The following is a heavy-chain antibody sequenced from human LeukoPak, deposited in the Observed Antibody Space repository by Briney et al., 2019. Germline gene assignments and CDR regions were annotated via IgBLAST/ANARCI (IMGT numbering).Heavy chain of an antibody. V-gene: IGHV4-39*01. J-gene: IGHJ4*02. CDR3: ANSANYGGNSGFFDY. Sequence: SETLSLTCTVSGVSISSSSYYWGWIRQPPGKGLEWIGSLYYSGSTHYNPSLKSRVTISVDTSKNQFSLKLSSVTAADTAVYYCANSANYGGNSGFFDYWGQGTLVTVSS. CDR2: LYYSGST. D-gene: IGHD4-23*01. CDR1: GVSISSSSYY.